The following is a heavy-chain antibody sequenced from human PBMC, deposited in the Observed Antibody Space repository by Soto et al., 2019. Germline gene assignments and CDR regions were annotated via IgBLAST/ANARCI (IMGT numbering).Heavy chain of an antibody. CDR2: ISGSGGST. V-gene: IGHV3-23*01. J-gene: IGHJ6*02. CDR3: AKDLRLTFGGVIVYYYYYGMDV. Sequence: GRSLRPSCAASGFTFSSYAMIWVRQAPGKGLEWVSAISGSGGSTYYADSVKGRFTTSRDNSKNTLYQQMNSLRAEDTAVYYCAKDLRLTFGGVIVYYYYYGMDVWGQGTTVTVSS. CDR1: GFTFSSYA. D-gene: IGHD3-16*02.